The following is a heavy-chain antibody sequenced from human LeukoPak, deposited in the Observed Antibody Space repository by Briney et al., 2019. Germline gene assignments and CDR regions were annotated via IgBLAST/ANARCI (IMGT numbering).Heavy chain of an antibody. CDR2: MYYSGST. Sequence: SETLSLTCTVSGGSISSAGYYWSWIRQHPGKGLEWIGYMYYSGSTYYNPSLKSRLTISVDTSKNQFSLKLSSVTAADTAVYYCARDPGDNGDYVKSHAFDIWGQGTMVTVSS. CDR1: GGSISSAGYY. V-gene: IGHV4-31*03. D-gene: IGHD4-17*01. J-gene: IGHJ3*02. CDR3: ARDPGDNGDYVKSHAFDI.